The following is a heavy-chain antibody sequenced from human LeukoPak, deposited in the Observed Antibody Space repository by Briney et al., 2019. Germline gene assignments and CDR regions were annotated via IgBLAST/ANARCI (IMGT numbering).Heavy chain of an antibody. CDR1: GVSFSGYY. CDR3: ARGTILQGPYCSSTSCNFDY. V-gene: IGHV4-34*01. CDR2: INHSGST. Sequence: SETLSLTCAVYGVSFSGYYWSWVRQPPGKGLEWVGEINHSGSTNYNPSLKSRVTISVDTSKNQFSLKLSSVTAADTAVYYCARGTILQGPYCSSTSCNFDYWGQGTLVTVSS. D-gene: IGHD2-2*01. J-gene: IGHJ4*02.